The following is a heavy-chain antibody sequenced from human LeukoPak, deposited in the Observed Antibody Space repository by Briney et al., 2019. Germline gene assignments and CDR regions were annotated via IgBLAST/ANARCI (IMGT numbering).Heavy chain of an antibody. J-gene: IGHJ6*03. D-gene: IGHD4-17*01. CDR1: GGSISSHY. Sequence: PSETLSLTCTASGGSISSHYWSWIRQPPGKGLEWIGDIYYSGSTNYNPSLKSRVTISVDTSKNQFSLKLSSVTAADTAVYYCARNQDYGSYYYYYMDVWGKGTTVTVSS. CDR2: IYYSGST. V-gene: IGHV4-59*11. CDR3: ARNQDYGSYYYYYMDV.